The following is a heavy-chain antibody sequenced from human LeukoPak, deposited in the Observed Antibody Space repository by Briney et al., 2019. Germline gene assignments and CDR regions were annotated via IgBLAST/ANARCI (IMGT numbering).Heavy chain of an antibody. Sequence: GESLKISCKGPGHSFINYWVAWVRQMPGKSLEWIEIIYPGDSHTRYSPSFQGQVTISADMSIDTAYLQWSSLRASDTAMYYCARIAATWYGGSWGQGTLVFVSS. J-gene: IGHJ4*02. CDR1: GHSFINYW. D-gene: IGHD2-15*01. CDR3: ARIAATWYGGS. CDR2: IYPGDSHT. V-gene: IGHV5-51*01.